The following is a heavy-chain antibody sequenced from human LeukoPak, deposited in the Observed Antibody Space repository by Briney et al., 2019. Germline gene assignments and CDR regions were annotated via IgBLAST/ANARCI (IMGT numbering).Heavy chain of an antibody. V-gene: IGHV4-39*01. Sequence: PSETLSLTCTVSGGSISSSGYYWGRVRQPPGKGGEWIASIYYSGSTYYNPSLKSRVTISVDTSKNQLSLKLSSLTAADTAVYYCARHEYSGSYYGLSWFDPWGQGTLVTVSS. J-gene: IGHJ5*02. CDR1: GGSISSSGYY. CDR2: IYYSGST. D-gene: IGHD1-26*01. CDR3: ARHEYSGSYYGLSWFDP.